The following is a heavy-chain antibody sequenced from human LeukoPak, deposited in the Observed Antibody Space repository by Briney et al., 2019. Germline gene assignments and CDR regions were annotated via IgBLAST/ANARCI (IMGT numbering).Heavy chain of an antibody. CDR1: GFSLSTSGVG. J-gene: IGHJ4*02. V-gene: IGHV2-5*02. CDR2: IYWDDNK. CDR3: AHRAKYSSVWNTFDY. D-gene: IGHD6-19*01. Sequence: SGPTLVNPTQTLTLTCTFSGFSLSTSGVGVGWIRQSPGKALEWLALIYWDDNKRYSPSLNSRLTITKDTSKNQVVLTMTNLDPVDTATYYCAHRAKYSSVWNTFDYWGQGTLITVSS.